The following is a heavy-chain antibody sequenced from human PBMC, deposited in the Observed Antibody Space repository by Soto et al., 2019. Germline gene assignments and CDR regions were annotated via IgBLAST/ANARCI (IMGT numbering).Heavy chain of an antibody. CDR3: ARAPQQLWWYFDL. V-gene: IGHV3-13*04. CDR2: IGTAGDT. CDR1: GFTFSSYD. D-gene: IGHD6-13*01. Sequence: VQLVESGGGLVQPGGSLRLSCAASGFTFSSYDMHWVRQATGKGLEWVSAIGTAGDTYYPGSVKGRFTISRENAKNSVYLQINSLRAGDPAVYYCARAPQQLWWYFDLWGRGPRVTVSS. J-gene: IGHJ2*01.